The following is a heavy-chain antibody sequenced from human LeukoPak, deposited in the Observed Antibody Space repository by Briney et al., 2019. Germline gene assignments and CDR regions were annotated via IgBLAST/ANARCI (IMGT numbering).Heavy chain of an antibody. CDR3: ARDSEAYCGGDCFFYLDY. CDR1: GFSFSGYG. J-gene: IGHJ4*01. D-gene: IGHD2-21*02. V-gene: IGHV3-21*01. Sequence: PGGSLRLSCEVSGFSFSGYGMIWVRQAPGKGLEWVSSISGSGDFIYYADSVKGRFTISKDNAKNSVHLQMNSLRAEDTAVYYCARDSEAYCGGDCFFYLDYWAQGTLVTVSS. CDR2: ISGSGDFI.